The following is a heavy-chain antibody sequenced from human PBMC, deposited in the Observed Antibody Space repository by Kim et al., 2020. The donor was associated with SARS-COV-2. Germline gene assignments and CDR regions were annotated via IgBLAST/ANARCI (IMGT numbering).Heavy chain of an antibody. J-gene: IGHJ4*02. D-gene: IGHD3-10*01. V-gene: IGHV5-51*01. Sequence: SFQGQVTISADKSISTAYLQWSSLKASDTAMYYCARTLLLQYYYGSGFDYWGQGTLVTVSS. CDR3: ARTLLLQYYYGSGFDY.